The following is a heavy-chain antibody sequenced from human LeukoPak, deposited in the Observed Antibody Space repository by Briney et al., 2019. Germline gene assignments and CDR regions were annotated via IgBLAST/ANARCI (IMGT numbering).Heavy chain of an antibody. D-gene: IGHD2-15*01. Sequence: PSETLSLTCTVSGGSISSYSWSWIRQPPGKGLEWIGYIYYRGSTNYNPSLKSRVTISVDMSKNQFSLKLSSVTAADTAVYYCATHPPKVCTGGSCTDYWGQGTLVTVSS. CDR1: GGSISSYS. J-gene: IGHJ4*02. V-gene: IGHV4-59*01. CDR3: ATHPPKVCTGGSCTDY. CDR2: IYYRGST.